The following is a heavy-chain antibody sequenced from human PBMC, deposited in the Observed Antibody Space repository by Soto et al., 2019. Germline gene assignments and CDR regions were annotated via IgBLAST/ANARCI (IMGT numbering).Heavy chain of an antibody. CDR3: ARLRWKKDYYYYYYMDV. D-gene: IGHD1-1*01. Sequence: SETLSLTCTVSGGSISSYYWSWIRQPPGKGLEWIGYIYYSGSTNYNPSLKSRVTISVDTSKNQFSLKLSSVTAADTAVYYCARLRWKKDYYYYYYMDVWGKGTTVTVSS. V-gene: IGHV4-59*08. J-gene: IGHJ6*03. CDR2: IYYSGST. CDR1: GGSISSYY.